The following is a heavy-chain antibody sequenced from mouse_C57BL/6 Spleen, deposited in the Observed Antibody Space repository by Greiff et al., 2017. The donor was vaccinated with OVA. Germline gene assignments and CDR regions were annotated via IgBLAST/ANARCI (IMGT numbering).Heavy chain of an antibody. D-gene: IGHD2-12*01. CDR1: GYTFTDYY. V-gene: IGHV1-19*01. CDR3: AISRYSYAMDY. J-gene: IGHJ4*01. CDR2: INPYNGGT. Sequence: EVQLQQSGPVLVKPGASVKMSCKASGYTFTDYYMNWVKQSHGKSLEWIGVINPYNGGTSYNQKFKGKATLTVDKASSTAYMELNSLTSEDAAVYYCAISRYSYAMDYWGQGTSVTVSS.